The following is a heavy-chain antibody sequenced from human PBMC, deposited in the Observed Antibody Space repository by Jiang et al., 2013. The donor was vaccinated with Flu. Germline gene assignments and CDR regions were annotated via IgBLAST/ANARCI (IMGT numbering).Heavy chain of an antibody. CDR3: ARGRGHCGGGSCYSSGWFDP. Sequence: GAEVKKPGASVKMSCQASGYTFTDYFLHWVRRAPGQGLEWMGIINPSRGGTTYTEKFQGRVVMTRDTSTNTVYMELTSLTFEDAAVYYCARGRGHCGGGSCYSSGWFDPWGQGTLITVSS. V-gene: IGHV1-46*01. J-gene: IGHJ5*02. CDR1: GYTFTDYF. D-gene: IGHD2-15*01. CDR2: INPSRGGT.